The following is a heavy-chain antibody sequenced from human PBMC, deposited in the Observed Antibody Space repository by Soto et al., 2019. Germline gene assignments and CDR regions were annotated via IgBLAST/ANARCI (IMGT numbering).Heavy chain of an antibody. CDR1: GFTFSSYA. D-gene: IGHD3-10*01. V-gene: IGHV3-23*01. CDR3: AIQRGAFDY. Sequence: PGGSLRLSCAASGFTFSSYAMSWVRQAPGKGLEWVSAISGSGGSTYYADSVKGRFTISRDNAKNSLYLQMNSLRAEDTAVYYCAIQRGAFDYWGQGALVTVSS. J-gene: IGHJ4*02. CDR2: ISGSGGST.